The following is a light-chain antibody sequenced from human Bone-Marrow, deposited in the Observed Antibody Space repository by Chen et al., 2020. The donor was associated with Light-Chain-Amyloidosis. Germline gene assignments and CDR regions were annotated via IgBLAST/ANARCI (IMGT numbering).Light chain of an antibody. Sequence: SYELTQPPSGSVSPGQTARITGSGDDLPRKYAYWYQQKPGQAPVLVIHNDTERPSGISERFSGSSSGTTATLTISGVQAEDEADYHCQSADSSGTYEVIFGGGTKLTVL. CDR3: QSADSSGTYEVI. V-gene: IGLV3-25*03. CDR1: DLPRKY. J-gene: IGLJ2*01. CDR2: NDT.